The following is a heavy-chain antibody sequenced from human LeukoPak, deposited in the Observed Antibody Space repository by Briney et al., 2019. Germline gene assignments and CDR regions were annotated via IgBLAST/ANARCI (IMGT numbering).Heavy chain of an antibody. CDR3: ARWGIAVAGTSV. J-gene: IGHJ6*02. CDR2: ISSSSSYI. V-gene: IGHV3-21*01. CDR1: GFTFSSYS. D-gene: IGHD6-19*01. Sequence: GGSLRLSCAASGFTFSSYSMNWVRQAPGKGLEWVSSISSSSSYIYYADSVKGRFTISRDNAKNSLYLQMNSLRAEDTAVYYCARWGIAVAGTSVWGQGTTVTVSS.